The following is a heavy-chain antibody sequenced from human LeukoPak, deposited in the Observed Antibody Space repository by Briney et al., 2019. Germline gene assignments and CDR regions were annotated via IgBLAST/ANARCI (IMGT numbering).Heavy chain of an antibody. Sequence: PSETLTLTCTVSGGSLRRYFWGWVRQPAGKGLEWIGRIYTTGATFYNPSLKTRLTMSIDTSKNQFSLRLTSVVAADTAVYYCARQGYTASYYFLDYWSEGTLVTVSS. CDR2: IYTTGAT. CDR1: GGSLRRYF. CDR3: ARQGYTASYYFLDY. J-gene: IGHJ1*01. V-gene: IGHV4-4*07. D-gene: IGHD1-26*01.